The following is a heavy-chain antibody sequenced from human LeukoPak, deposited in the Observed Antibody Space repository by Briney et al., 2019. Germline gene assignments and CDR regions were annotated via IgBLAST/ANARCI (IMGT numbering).Heavy chain of an antibody. J-gene: IGHJ4*02. CDR1: GFTFSSYG. V-gene: IGHV3-33*01. Sequence: GGSLRLSCEASGFTFSSYGMHWVRQAPGKGLEWVAVIWYDGSNKYYADSVKGRFTISRDNSKNTLYLQMNSLRAEDTAVYYCARDGNWKSFFDYWGQGTLVTVSS. CDR3: ARDGNWKSFFDY. CDR2: IWYDGSNK. D-gene: IGHD1-1*01.